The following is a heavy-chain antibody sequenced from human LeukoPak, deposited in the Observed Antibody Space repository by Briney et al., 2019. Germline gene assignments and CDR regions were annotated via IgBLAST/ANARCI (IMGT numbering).Heavy chain of an antibody. Sequence: PGGSLRLSCAASGFTFSNAWMSWVRQAPGKGLEWVGRIRSKANSYATAYAASVKGRFTISRDDSKNTAYLQMNSLKTEDTAVYYCTRRPDSSGWPPRVGGYYFDYWGQGTLVTVSS. J-gene: IGHJ4*02. CDR1: GFTFSNAW. CDR3: TRRPDSSGWPPRVGGYYFDY. V-gene: IGHV3-73*01. D-gene: IGHD6-19*01. CDR2: IRSKANSYAT.